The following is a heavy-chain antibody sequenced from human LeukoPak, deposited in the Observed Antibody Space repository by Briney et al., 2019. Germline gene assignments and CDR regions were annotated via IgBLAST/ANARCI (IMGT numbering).Heavy chain of an antibody. D-gene: IGHD4-11*01. CDR2: INHSGST. CDR3: ARGRGEHMTTIDY. Sequence: PSETLSLTCAVYGGSFSGYYWSWIRQPPGKGLEWIGEINHSGSTNYNPSLKSRVTISVDTSKNQFSLKLSSVTAADTAVYYCARGRGEHMTTIDYWGQGTLVTVSS. CDR1: GGSFSGYY. J-gene: IGHJ4*02. V-gene: IGHV4-34*01.